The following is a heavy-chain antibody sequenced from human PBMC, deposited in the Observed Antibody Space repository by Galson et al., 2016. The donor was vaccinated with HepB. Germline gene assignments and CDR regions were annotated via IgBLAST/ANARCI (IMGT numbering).Heavy chain of an antibody. D-gene: IGHD5-12*01. CDR1: GFPFSSYM. CDR3: ARLGGYTGWYSVY. J-gene: IGHJ4*02. CDR2: INSDGSTT. Sequence: SLRLSCAASGFPFSSYMMHWVRQAPGKGLVWVTRINSDGSTTIYADSVKGRFTISRDNAKNPVYLQMNSLRAEDTAVYYCARLGGYTGWYSVYCGQGTLVTVSS. V-gene: IGHV3-74*01.